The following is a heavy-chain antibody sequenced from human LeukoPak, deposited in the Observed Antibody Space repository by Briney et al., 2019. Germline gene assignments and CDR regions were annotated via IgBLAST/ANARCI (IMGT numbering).Heavy chain of an antibody. V-gene: IGHV4-59*08. CDR2: VYYRGST. D-gene: IGHD2-15*01. J-gene: IGHJ5*02. CDR3: ARHQNCNGDSCSTGRWFDP. Sequence: SETLSLTCTVSGGSISNYYWSWLRQPPGKGLEWIGYVYYRGSTNYNPSLKSRITISLDTSKNQFSLSLTSVTAADTAVYFCARHQNCNGDSCSTGRWFDPWGQGTLVTVSS. CDR1: GGSISNYY.